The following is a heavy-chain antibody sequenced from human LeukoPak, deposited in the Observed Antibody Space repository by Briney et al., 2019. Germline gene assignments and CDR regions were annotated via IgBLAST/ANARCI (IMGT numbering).Heavy chain of an antibody. V-gene: IGHV1-2*02. J-gene: IGHJ6*03. CDR1: GYTFTGYY. Sequence: GASVKVSCKASGYTFTGYYMHWVRQAPGQGLEWMGWINPSRGGTNSAQKFQGRVTVTRDTSISTAYMELSRARSDDTAVYYCARERKPGIAVAGAGGRDYYYMDVWGKGTTVTVSS. CDR3: ARERKPGIAVAGAGGRDYYYMDV. CDR2: INPSRGGT. D-gene: IGHD6-19*01.